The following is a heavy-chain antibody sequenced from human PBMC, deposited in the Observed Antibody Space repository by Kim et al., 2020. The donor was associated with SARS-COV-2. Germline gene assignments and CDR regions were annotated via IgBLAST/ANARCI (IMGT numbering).Heavy chain of an antibody. J-gene: IGHJ4*02. V-gene: IGHV1-69*01. Sequence: KVQGRVTITADEYTSTAYMELSSLRSEDTAVYYCAREERGGYSYGSFDYWGQGTLVTVSS. CDR3: AREERGGYSYGSFDY. D-gene: IGHD5-18*01.